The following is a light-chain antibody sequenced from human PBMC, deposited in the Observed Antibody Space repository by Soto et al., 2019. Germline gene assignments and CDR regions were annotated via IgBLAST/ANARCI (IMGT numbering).Light chain of an antibody. CDR2: GAS. Sequence: EIVLTQSPGTLSLSPGERATLSCRASQRVNSRYLAWYQQKPGQAPRLLIYGASSRATGIPDRFSGSVSGTDFSLTISRLEPEDFAVYYCQQYTLSRFTFGPGTKVDIK. CDR1: QRVNSRY. J-gene: IGKJ3*01. CDR3: QQYTLSRFT. V-gene: IGKV3-20*01.